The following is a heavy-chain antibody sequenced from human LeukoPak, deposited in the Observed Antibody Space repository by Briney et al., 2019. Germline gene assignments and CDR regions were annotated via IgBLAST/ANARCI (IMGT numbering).Heavy chain of an antibody. D-gene: IGHD2-15*01. Sequence: KPSETLSLTCTVSGGSISSSSYYWGWIRQPPGKGLEWIGSIYYSGSTYYNPSLKSRVTISVDTSKNQFSLKLSSVTAADTAVYYCARHTDIVVVVAATGFDYWGQGTLVTVSS. CDR3: ARHTDIVVVVAATGFDY. CDR2: IYYSGST. CDR1: GGSISSSSYY. J-gene: IGHJ4*02. V-gene: IGHV4-39*01.